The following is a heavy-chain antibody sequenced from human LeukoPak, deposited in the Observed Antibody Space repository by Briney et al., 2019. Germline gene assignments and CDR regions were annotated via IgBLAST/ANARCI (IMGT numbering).Heavy chain of an antibody. D-gene: IGHD3-10*01. V-gene: IGHV3-30*02. CDR2: IRYDGSNK. CDR3: AKARSEGTPYYYYMDV. J-gene: IGHJ6*03. Sequence: GGSLRLSCAASGFTFSSYGMHWVRQAPGKGLEWVAFIRYDGSNKYYTDSVKGRFTISRDNSKNTLYLQMNSLRAEDTAVYYCAKARSEGTPYYYYMDVWGKGTTVTVSS. CDR1: GFTFSSYG.